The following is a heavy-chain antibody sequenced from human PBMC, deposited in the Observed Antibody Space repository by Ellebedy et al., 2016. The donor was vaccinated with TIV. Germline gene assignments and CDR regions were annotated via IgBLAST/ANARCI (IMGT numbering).Heavy chain of an antibody. V-gene: IGHV1-69*13. CDR3: ARDRKQYSGSPYFDY. CDR2: IIPIFGTA. Sequence: ASVKVSCKASGGTFSSYAISWVRQAPGQGLEWMGGIIPIFGTANYAQKFQGRVTITADESTSTAYMELSSLRSEDTAVYYCARDRKQYSGSPYFDYWGQGTLVTVSS. J-gene: IGHJ4*02. CDR1: GGTFSSYA. D-gene: IGHD1-26*01.